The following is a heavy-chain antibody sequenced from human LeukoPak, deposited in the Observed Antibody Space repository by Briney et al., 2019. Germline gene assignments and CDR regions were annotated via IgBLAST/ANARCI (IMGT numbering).Heavy chain of an antibody. CDR3: VKDDYGDYVVFLH. Sequence: PGGSLRLSCSASGFTFSSYAMHWVRQAPGKGLEYVSAITNNGGSTYYADSVKGRFTISRDNSKNTLYLLMTSLRAEDTAVYYCVKDDYGDYVVFLHWGQGTLVTVSS. CDR1: GFTFSSYA. V-gene: IGHV3-64D*09. CDR2: ITNNGGST. J-gene: IGHJ1*01. D-gene: IGHD4-17*01.